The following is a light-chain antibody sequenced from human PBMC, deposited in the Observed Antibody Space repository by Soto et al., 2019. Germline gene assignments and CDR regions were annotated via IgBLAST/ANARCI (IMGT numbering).Light chain of an antibody. J-gene: IGLJ2*01. V-gene: IGLV2-14*01. Sequence: QSALTQPASVSGSPGQSITISCTGTSRDVGGYNYVSWDQQHPGKAPKLMIYDVSNRPSGVSNRFSCSKSGNTASLTISGLQAEDEADYYCSSYTSSSTVFGGGTKVTVL. CDR2: DVS. CDR1: SRDVGGYNY. CDR3: SSYTSSSTV.